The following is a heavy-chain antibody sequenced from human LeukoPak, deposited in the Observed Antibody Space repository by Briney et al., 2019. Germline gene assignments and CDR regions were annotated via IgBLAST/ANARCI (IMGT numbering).Heavy chain of an antibody. CDR2: LYIGGNT. V-gene: IGHV3-53*01. J-gene: IGHJ4*02. Sequence: GVSLRLSCAASGLTVNNNYMNWVRQAPGKGLEWVSALYIGGNTYYADPVRGRFTISRDNSKNTLYLQMNSLRAEDTAIYYCMTAAGYNFGQYWGQGTLVTVSS. D-gene: IGHD5-18*01. CDR3: MTAAGYNFGQY. CDR1: GLTVNNNY.